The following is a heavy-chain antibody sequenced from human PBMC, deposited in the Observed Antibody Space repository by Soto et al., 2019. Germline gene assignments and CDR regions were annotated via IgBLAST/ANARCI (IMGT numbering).Heavy chain of an antibody. CDR2: IWYDGSNK. CDR1: GFTFSSYG. V-gene: IGHV3-33*01. CDR3: ARVRGCRGGRCGPTPDY. Sequence: QVQLVESGGGVVQPGRSLRLSCGASGFTFSSYGMHWVRQAPGKGLEWVAVIWYDGSNKYYADSVKGRFTISRDNSKNTPYLHMNSLRAEDTAAYYCARVRGCRGGRCGPTPDYWGQGTLVTVSS. D-gene: IGHD2-15*01. J-gene: IGHJ4*02.